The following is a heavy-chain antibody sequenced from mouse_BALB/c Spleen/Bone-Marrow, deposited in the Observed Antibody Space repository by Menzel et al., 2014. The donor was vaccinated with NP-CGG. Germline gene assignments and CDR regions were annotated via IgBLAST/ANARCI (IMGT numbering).Heavy chain of an antibody. D-gene: IGHD1-1*01. CDR2: IRLKSNNYAT. V-gene: IGHV6-6*02. Sequence: DVKLQESGGGLVQPGGSMKLSCVASGFTFSNYWMNWVRQPPEKGLEWVAEIRLKSNNYATHYAESVKGRFTISRDDSKSSVFLQMNNLRAEDTGIYYCTRGGSSSFDYWGQGTTLTVSS. CDR1: GFTFSNYW. CDR3: TRGGSSSFDY. J-gene: IGHJ2*01.